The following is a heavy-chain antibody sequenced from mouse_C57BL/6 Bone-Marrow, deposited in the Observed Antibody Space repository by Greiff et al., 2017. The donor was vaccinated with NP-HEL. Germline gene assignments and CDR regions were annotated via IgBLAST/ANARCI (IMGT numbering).Heavy chain of an antibody. CDR2: IDPNSGGT. CDR1: GYTFTSYW. D-gene: IGHD1-1*01. CDR3: ARYYYGSRGWYFDV. Sequence: QVQLQQPGADLVKPGASVKLSCKASGYTFTSYWMLWVKQRPGRGLEWIGRIDPNSGGTKFNEKFKTKATLTVDKPSSTAYMQLSSLTSEDSAVYYCARYYYGSRGWYFDVWGTGTTVTVSS. J-gene: IGHJ1*03. V-gene: IGHV1-72*01.